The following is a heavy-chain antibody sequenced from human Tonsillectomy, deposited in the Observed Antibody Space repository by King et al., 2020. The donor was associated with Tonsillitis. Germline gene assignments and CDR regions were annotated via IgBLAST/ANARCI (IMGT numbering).Heavy chain of an antibody. CDR2: IYYSGST. CDR3: ARYCSGGSCYSDAFDI. CDR1: GGSISSSSCY. J-gene: IGHJ3*02. Sequence: QLQESGPGLVKPSETLSLTCTVSGGSISSSSCYWGWIRQPPGKGLEWIGSIYYSGSTYYNPSLKSRVTISVDTSKNQFSLKLSSVTAADTAVYYCARYCSGGSCYSDAFDIWGQGTMVTVSS. V-gene: IGHV4-39*01. D-gene: IGHD2-15*01.